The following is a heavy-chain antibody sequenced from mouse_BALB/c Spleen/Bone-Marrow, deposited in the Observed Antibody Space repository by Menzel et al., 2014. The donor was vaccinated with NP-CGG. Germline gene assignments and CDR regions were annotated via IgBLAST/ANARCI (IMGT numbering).Heavy chain of an antibody. CDR1: GYSFTSYW. Sequence: VKLMESGPQLVRPGASVKISCKASGYSFTSYWMHWVRQRPGQGLEWIGMIDPSDSETRLNQKFKVKATLTVDKSSRTAYMQLSSPTSEDSALYYCSYGSRAYWGQGTLVTVSA. V-gene: IGHV1S127*01. CDR2: IDPSDSET. CDR3: SYGSRAY. J-gene: IGHJ3*01. D-gene: IGHD1-1*01.